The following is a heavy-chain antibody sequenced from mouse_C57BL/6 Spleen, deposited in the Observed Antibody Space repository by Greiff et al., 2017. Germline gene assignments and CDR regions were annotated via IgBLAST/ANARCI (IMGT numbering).Heavy chain of an antibody. D-gene: IGHD1-1*01. V-gene: IGHV1-18*01. CDR3: ARYYYGSSRYWYFDV. Sequence: EVKLMESGPELVKPGASVKIPCKASGYTFTDYNMDWVKQSHGKSLEWIGDINPNNGGTIYNQKFKGKATLTVDKSSSTAYMELRSLTSEDTAVYYCARYYYGSSRYWYFDVWGTGTTVTVSS. CDR2: INPNNGGT. J-gene: IGHJ1*03. CDR1: GYTFTDYN.